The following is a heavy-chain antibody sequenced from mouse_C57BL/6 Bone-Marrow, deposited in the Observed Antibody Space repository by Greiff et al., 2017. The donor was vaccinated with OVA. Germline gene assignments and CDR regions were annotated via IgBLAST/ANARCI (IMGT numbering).Heavy chain of an antibody. D-gene: IGHD4-1*01. CDR1: GYTFTDYE. CDR3: TRWTGTDFDV. V-gene: IGHV1-15*01. CDR2: IDPETGGT. J-gene: IGHJ1*03. Sequence: QVQLKESGAELVRPGASVTLSCKASGYTFTDYEMHWVKQTPVHGLEWIGAIDPETGGTAYNQKFKGKAILTADKSSSTAYMELRSLTSEDSAVYYCTRWTGTDFDVWGTGTTVTVSS.